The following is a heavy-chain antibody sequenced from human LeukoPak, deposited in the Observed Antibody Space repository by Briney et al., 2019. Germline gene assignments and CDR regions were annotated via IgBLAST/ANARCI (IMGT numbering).Heavy chain of an antibody. J-gene: IGHJ4*02. CDR3: ARLLSGSGSYYFEY. CDR2: IYYSGST. V-gene: IGHV4-59*06. Sequence: SETLSLTCTVSGASMRNYYWSWIRQPPGKGLEWIGYIYYSGSTYYNPSLKSRVTISVDTSRKQFSLKLSSVTAADTAVYYCARLLSGSGSYYFEYWGQGTLVTVSS. D-gene: IGHD3-10*01. CDR1: GASMRNYY.